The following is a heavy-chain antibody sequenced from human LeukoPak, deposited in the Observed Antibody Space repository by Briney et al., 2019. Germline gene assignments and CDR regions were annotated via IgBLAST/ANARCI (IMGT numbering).Heavy chain of an antibody. D-gene: IGHD1-26*01. J-gene: IGHJ4*02. CDR2: IYYSGST. CDR3: ARGRYSGSYYRTYYFDY. Sequence: SETLSLTCIVSGDSITGYYWNWIRQPPGKGLEWIGSIYYSGSTYYNPSLKSRVTISVDTSKNQFSLKLSSVTAADTAVYYCARGRYSGSYYRTYYFDYWGQGTLVTVSS. V-gene: IGHV4-59*05. CDR1: GDSITGYY.